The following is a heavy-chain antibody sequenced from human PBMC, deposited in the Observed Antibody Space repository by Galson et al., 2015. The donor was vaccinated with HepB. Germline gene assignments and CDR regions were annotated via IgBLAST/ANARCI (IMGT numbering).Heavy chain of an antibody. CDR3: GKEDILSGFLVGSFDV. D-gene: IGHD3-9*01. J-gene: IGHJ3*01. Sequence: SLRLSCAASGFNFNYYAMHWVRQAPGRGLEYISGITNDGAGTNYADFVRGRFTISRDNSRKSLNLQMTSLRPDDTALYYCGKEDILSGFLVGSFDVWGQGTMVTVSA. V-gene: IGHV3-64D*08. CDR1: GFNFNYYA. CDR2: ITNDGAGT.